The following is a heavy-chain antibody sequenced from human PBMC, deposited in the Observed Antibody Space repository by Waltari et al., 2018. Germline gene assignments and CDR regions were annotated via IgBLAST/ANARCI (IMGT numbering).Heavy chain of an antibody. CDR2: IWYDGTNK. J-gene: IGHJ3*02. CDR1: GFTFTNHG. D-gene: IGHD3-3*01. CDR3: ARGDGGSGLGASDI. Sequence: QVQLVESGGGVVQSGRSLRLSCVGSGFTFTNHGMNWVRQAPGKGLGWVAGIWYDGTNKNYADSVKGRFTISRDNSKNTLYLEMNSLRAEDTAVYFCARGDGGSGLGASDIWGQGTMVTVSS. V-gene: IGHV3-33*01.